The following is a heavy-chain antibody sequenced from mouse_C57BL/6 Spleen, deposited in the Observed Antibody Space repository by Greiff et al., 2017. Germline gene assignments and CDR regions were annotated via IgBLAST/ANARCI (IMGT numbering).Heavy chain of an antibody. CDR3: ARQLPYYYAMDY. V-gene: IGHV5-9*01. J-gene: IGHJ4*01. Sequence: EVQRVESGGGLVKPGGSLKLSCAASGFTFSSYTMSWVRQTPEKRLEWVATISGGGGNTYYPDSVKGRFTISRDNAKNTLYLQMSSLRSEDTALYYCARQLPYYYAMDYWGQGTSATVSS. CDR1: GFTFSSYT. CDR2: ISGGGGNT. D-gene: IGHD1-1*01.